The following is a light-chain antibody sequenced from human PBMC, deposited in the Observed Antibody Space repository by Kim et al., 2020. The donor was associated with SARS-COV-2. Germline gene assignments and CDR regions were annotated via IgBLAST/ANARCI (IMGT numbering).Light chain of an antibody. V-gene: IGLV2-11*01. J-gene: IGLJ3*02. CDR2: DVS. Sequence: QSALTQPRSVSGSPGQSVTISCTGTNSDVGGYNYVSWYQQHPGKAPKLMIYDVSKRPSGVPDRFSGSKSGNTASLTISGLQAEDEADYSCCSYAGSSSWVFGGGTQLTVL. CDR1: NSDVGGYNY. CDR3: CSYAGSSSWV.